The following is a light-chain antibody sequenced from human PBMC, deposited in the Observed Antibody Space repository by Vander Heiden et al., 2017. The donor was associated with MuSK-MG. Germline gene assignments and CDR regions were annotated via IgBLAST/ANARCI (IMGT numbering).Light chain of an antibody. CDR2: AGS. V-gene: IGKV2D-29*01. CDR1: QSLLHSDGRTY. Sequence: DIVMTQTPLSLSVTPGQPASISCKSSQSLLHSDGRTYFYWYLQKPGQPPQLLIYAGSNRVSGVPDRFSGRGSGTDFTLKISRVEAEDVGVYYCRQSLHLPWTFGQGTKVEIK. J-gene: IGKJ1*01. CDR3: RQSLHLPWT.